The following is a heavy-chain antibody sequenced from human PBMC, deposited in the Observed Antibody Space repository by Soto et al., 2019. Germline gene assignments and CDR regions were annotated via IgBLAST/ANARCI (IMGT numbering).Heavy chain of an antibody. CDR3: AREHSSSNNYYYYYVDV. J-gene: IGHJ6*03. D-gene: IGHD6-6*01. CDR1: GFTVSSNY. Sequence: GGSLRLSCAASGFTVSSNYMSWVRQAPAKGLEWASVIYSGGSTYYTDSVKSRFTISRHNSKTTLYLQMNSLRAEDTAVYFFAREHSSSNNYYYYYVDVWGKGTTVTVSS. CDR2: IYSGGST. V-gene: IGHV3-53*04.